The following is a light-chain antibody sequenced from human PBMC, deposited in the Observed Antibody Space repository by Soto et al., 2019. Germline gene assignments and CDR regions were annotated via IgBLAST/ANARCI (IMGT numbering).Light chain of an antibody. CDR3: SSYTSSSTYV. CDR2: EVS. V-gene: IGLV2-14*01. CDR1: SSDVGGYNY. Sequence: QSVLTQPASVSGSPGQSITISCTGTSSDVGGYNYVSWYQQHPGKAPKLMIYEVSNRPSGISYRFSGSKSGNTASLTISGLQAEDEADYYCSSYTSSSTYVFGTGTKLTVL. J-gene: IGLJ1*01.